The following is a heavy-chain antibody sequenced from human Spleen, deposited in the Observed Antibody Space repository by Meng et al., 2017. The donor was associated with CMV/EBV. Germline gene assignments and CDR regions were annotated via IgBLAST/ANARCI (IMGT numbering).Heavy chain of an antibody. V-gene: IGHV1-8*03. CDR1: GYTFTTYD. CDR3: ARGVAGPFDP. D-gene: IGHD6-19*01. Sequence: VSCKASGYTFTTYDITWVRRAPGQGLEWMGWMNPNTGDTDYAQKFQGRVTITRNTSINTAYMELSSLTSEDTAVYSCARGVAGPFDPWGQGTLVTVSS. CDR2: MNPNTGDT. J-gene: IGHJ5*02.